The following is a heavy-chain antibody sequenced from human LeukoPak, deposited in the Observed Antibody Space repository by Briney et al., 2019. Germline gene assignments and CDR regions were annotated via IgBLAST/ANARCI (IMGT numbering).Heavy chain of an antibody. Sequence: GGSLRLSCAASGFTVSSNYMSWVRQAPGKGLEWVSVIYSGGSTYYADSVKGRFTISRDNSKNTLYLQMNSLRAEDTAVYYCASNSYYDSSGADYWGQGTLVTVSS. V-gene: IGHV3-53*01. D-gene: IGHD3-22*01. CDR1: GFTVSSNY. CDR2: IYSGGST. CDR3: ASNSYYDSSGADY. J-gene: IGHJ4*02.